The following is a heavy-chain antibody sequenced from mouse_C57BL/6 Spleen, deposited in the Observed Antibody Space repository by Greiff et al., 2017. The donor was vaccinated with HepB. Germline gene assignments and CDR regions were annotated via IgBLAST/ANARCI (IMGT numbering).Heavy chain of an antibody. J-gene: IGHJ3*01. Sequence: VQLQQSGAELVRPGASVKLSCTASGFNIKDDYMHWVKQKPEQGLEWIGWIDPENGDTEYAAKFQGQATITADTSSNTAYLQLSRLTSEDTAVYYCTTGYSAWFAYWGQGTLVTVSA. CDR1: GFNIKDDY. D-gene: IGHD2-3*01. V-gene: IGHV14-4*01. CDR3: TTGYSAWFAY. CDR2: IDPENGDT.